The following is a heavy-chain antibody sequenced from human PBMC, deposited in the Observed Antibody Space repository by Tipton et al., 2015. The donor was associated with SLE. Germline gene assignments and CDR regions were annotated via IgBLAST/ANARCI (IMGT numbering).Heavy chain of an antibody. J-gene: IGHJ6*03. V-gene: IGHV4-38-2*01. CDR3: ASFPYGYYMDV. CDR2: IYQSGST. Sequence: TLSLTCAVSGYSISSGYYWGWIRQPPGKGLEWIGSIYQSGSTYYNPSLKSRVTISVDTSKNQFSLKLSSVTAADTAVYYCASFPYGYYMDVWGKGTTVTVSS. D-gene: IGHD2-8*01. CDR1: GYSISSGYY.